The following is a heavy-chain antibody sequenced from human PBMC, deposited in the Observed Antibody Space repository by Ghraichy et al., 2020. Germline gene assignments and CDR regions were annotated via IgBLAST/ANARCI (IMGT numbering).Heavy chain of an antibody. CDR2: IYYSGST. CDR3: ARRDGYIVDY. Sequence: SETLSLTCTVSGGSISSYYWSWIRQPPGKGLEWIGNIYYSGSTNYNPSLKSRVTISVDTSKNQFSLKLTSVTAADTAVYYCARRDGYIVDYWGQGTLVTVSS. J-gene: IGHJ4*02. D-gene: IGHD5-24*01. CDR1: GGSISSYY. V-gene: IGHV4-59*01.